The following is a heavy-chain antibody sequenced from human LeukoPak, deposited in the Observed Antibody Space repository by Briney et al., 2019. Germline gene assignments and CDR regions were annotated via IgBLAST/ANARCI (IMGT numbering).Heavy chain of an antibody. CDR3: ARGRHLGSGFDP. J-gene: IGHJ5*02. Sequence: ASVKVSCKASGYTFTSYDINWVRQAPGQRLEWMGQMNSHSGNTDHAQKFQGRVTMTRNISTNIAYMEVSSLRSEDTALYYCARGRHLGSGFDPWGQGTLVTVPS. CDR1: GYTFTSYD. V-gene: IGHV1-8*01. D-gene: IGHD2-2*03. CDR2: MNSHSGNT.